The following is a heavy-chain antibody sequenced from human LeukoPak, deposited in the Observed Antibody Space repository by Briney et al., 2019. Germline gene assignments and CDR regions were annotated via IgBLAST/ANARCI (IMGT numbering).Heavy chain of an antibody. CDR2: IWNDGTNK. Sequence: PGRSLRLSCAASGFPFSSYGMHWVRQAPGKGLEWVAVIWNDGTNKYYADSVKGRFTVSRDNPKNTLYLQMDGLRAEDTAVYYCVRGDTRDYWGQGTLVTVSP. D-gene: IGHD2-2*01. J-gene: IGHJ4*02. V-gene: IGHV3-33*01. CDR1: GFPFSSYG. CDR3: VRGDTRDY.